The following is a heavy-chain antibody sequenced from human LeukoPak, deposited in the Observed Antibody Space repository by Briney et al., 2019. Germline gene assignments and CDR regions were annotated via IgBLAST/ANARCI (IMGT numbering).Heavy chain of an antibody. Sequence: SQTLSLTCAISGDSVSSNSAAWNWIRQSPSRGLEWLGRTYYRSKWYNDYAVSVKSRITINPDTSKNQFSLQLNSVTPEDTAVYYCARDGSVDWKRGYQYYFDYWGQGTLVTVSS. D-gene: IGHD2-2*01. CDR1: GDSVSSNSAA. J-gene: IGHJ4*02. CDR2: TYYRSKWYN. V-gene: IGHV6-1*01. CDR3: ARDGSVDWKRGYQYYFDY.